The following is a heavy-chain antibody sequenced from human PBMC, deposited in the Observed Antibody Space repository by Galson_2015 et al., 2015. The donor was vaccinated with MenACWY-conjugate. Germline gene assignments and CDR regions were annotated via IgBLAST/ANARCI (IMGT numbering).Heavy chain of an antibody. CDR3: VQLITLDF. CDR1: GFTFSHYW. Sequence: SLRLSCAASGFTFSHYWMNWVRQVPGKGLEWVASIKEDGSETYYVDSVRGRFTVSRDNAQDSLYLQMNSLRAEDTAVYYCVQLITLDFWGQGTLVTVSS. J-gene: IGHJ4*02. V-gene: IGHV3-7*03. CDR2: IKEDGSET. D-gene: IGHD3-16*01.